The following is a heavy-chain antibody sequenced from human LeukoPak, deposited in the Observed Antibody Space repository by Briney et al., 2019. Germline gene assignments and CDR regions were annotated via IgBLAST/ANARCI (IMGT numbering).Heavy chain of an antibody. CDR3: ASFPVAGY. V-gene: IGHV3-64*01. J-gene: IGHJ4*02. CDR1: GFTFSSYA. Sequence: GGSLRLSCAASGFTFSSYAMHWVRQAPGKGLEYVSAISSNGGSTYYANSVKGRFTISRDNSKNTLYLQMGSLRAEDMAVYYCASFPVAGYWGQGTLVTVSS. CDR2: ISSNGGST. D-gene: IGHD6-19*01.